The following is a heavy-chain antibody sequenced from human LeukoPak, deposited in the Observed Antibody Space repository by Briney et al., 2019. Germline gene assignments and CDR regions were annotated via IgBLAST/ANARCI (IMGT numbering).Heavy chain of an antibody. CDR2: INHSGST. Sequence: SETLSLTCAVYGGSFSGYYWSWIRQPPGKGLEWIGEINHSGSTNYNPSLKSRVTISVDTSKNQFSLKLSSVTAADTAVYYCARRRGYYGSGSYSPFDYWGQGTLVTVSS. D-gene: IGHD3-10*01. J-gene: IGHJ4*02. V-gene: IGHV4-34*01. CDR3: ARRRGYYGSGSYSPFDY. CDR1: GGSFSGYY.